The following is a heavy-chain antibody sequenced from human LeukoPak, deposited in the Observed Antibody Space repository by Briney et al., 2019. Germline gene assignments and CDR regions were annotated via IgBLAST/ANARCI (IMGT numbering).Heavy chain of an antibody. D-gene: IGHD3-22*01. V-gene: IGHV3-11*04. CDR3: ARVPYYYDSSGYYSYYYMDV. CDR2: ISSSGSTI. CDR1: GFTFSDYY. Sequence: PGGSLRLSCAASGFTFSDYYMSWIRQAPGKGLEWVSYISSSGSTIYYADSVKGRFTISRDNAKNSLYLQMNSLRAEDTAVYYCARVPYYYDSSGYYSYYYMDVWGKGTTVTISS. J-gene: IGHJ6*03.